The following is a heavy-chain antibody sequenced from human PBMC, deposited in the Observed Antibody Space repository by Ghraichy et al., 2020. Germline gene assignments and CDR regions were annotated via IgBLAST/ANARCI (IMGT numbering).Heavy chain of an antibody. Sequence: SETLSLTCTVSGGSISSSSYYWGWIRQPPGKGLEWIGSIYYSGSTYYNPSLKSRVTISVDTSKNQFSLKLSSVTAADTAVYYCARGSTTILRSDYWGQGTLVTVSS. CDR2: IYYSGST. CDR1: GGSISSSSYY. J-gene: IGHJ4*02. D-gene: IGHD2/OR15-2a*01. CDR3: ARGSTTILRSDY. V-gene: IGHV4-39*01.